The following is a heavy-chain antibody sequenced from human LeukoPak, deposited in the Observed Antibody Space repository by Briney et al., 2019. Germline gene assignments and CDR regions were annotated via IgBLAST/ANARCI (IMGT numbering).Heavy chain of an antibody. CDR3: ARRNPHPGATDY. J-gene: IGHJ4*02. V-gene: IGHV3-21*01. D-gene: IGHD1-26*01. Sequence: GGSLRLSCAASGFTFSSYSMNWVRQAPGKGLEWVSSISSSSSYIYYADSVKVRFTISRDNAKNSLYLQMNSLRAEDTAVYYCARRNPHPGATDYWGQGTLVTVSS. CDR1: GFTFSSYS. CDR2: ISSSSSYI.